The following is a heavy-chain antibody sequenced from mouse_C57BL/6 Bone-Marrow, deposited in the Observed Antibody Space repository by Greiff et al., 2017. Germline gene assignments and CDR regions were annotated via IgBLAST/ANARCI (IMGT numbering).Heavy chain of an antibody. CDR1: GYTFTSYW. CDR2: IDPSDSYP. V-gene: IGHV1-69*01. J-gene: IGHJ2*01. CDR3: ARDWYFDY. D-gene: IGHD4-1*01. Sequence: VQLQQPGAELVMPGASVKLSCKASGYTFTSYWMHWVKQRPGQGLEWIGEIDPSDSYPNYNQKFKGKSTLTVDKSSSTAYMQLSSLTSEDSAVYYCARDWYFDYWGQGTTLTVSS.